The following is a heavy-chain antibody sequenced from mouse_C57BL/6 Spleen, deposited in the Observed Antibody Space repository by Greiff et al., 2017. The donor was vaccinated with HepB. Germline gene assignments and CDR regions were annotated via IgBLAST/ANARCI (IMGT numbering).Heavy chain of an antibody. CDR2: IDPSDSYT. D-gene: IGHD2-1*01. J-gene: IGHJ4*01. V-gene: IGHV1-50*01. CDR3: ARKGGNLLWHAMDY. Sequence: QVQLQQPGAELVKPGASVKLSCKASGYTFTSYWMQWVKQRPGQGLEWIGEIDPSDSYTNYNQKFKGKATLTVDTSSSTAYMQLSSLTSEDSAVYYCARKGGNLLWHAMDYWGQRTSVTVSS. CDR1: GYTFTSYW.